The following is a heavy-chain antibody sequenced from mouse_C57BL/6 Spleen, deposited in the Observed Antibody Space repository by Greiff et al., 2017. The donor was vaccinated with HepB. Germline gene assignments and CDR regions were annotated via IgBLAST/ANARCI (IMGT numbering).Heavy chain of an antibody. CDR1: GYAFSSSW. J-gene: IGHJ3*01. D-gene: IGHD3-2*02. V-gene: IGHV1-82*01. CDR3: AQTAQAWFAY. CDR2: IYPGDGDT. Sequence: QVQLQQSGPELVKPGASVKISCKASGYAFSSSWMNWVKQRPGKGLEWIGRIYPGDGDTNYNGKFKGKATLTADKSSSTAYMQLSSLTSEDSAVYFCAQTAQAWFAYWGQGTLVTVSA.